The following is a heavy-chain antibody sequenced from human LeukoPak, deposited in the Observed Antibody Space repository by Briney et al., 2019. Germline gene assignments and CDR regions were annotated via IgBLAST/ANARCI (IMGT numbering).Heavy chain of an antibody. Sequence: GGSLRLSCAASGFTFSSYAMSWVRQAPGKVLEWVSSMSGSGGSTYYADSVKGRFTISRDESKNTLDLQMNSLRAEDTAVYYCARVRYGELDVWGQGTTVTVSS. CDR2: MSGSGGST. D-gene: IGHD4-17*01. J-gene: IGHJ6*02. V-gene: IGHV3-23*01. CDR1: GFTFSSYA. CDR3: ARVRYGELDV.